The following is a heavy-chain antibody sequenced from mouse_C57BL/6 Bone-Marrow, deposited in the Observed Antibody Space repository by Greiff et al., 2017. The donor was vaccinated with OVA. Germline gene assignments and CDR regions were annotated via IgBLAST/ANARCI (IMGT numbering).Heavy chain of an antibody. V-gene: IGHV1-15*01. J-gene: IGHJ2*01. CDR2: IDPETGGT. D-gene: IGHD1-1*01. CDR1: GYTFTDYE. Sequence: QVQLQQSGAELVRPGASVTLSCKASGYTFTDYEMHWVKQTPVHGLEWIGAIDPETGGTAYNQKFKGKAILTADKSSSTAYMELRSLTSEDSAVYYYTRRRGSGFYYFDYWGQGTTLTVSS. CDR3: TRRRGSGFYYFDY.